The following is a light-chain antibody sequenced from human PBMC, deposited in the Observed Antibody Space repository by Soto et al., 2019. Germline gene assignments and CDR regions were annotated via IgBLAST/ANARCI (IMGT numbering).Light chain of an antibody. CDR2: AAS. CDR3: PETYRTSIT. V-gene: IGKV1-39*01. Sequence: DIQMTQSPSSLSASVGDRVTITCRSSQTIRNSLNWYQQKSGKAPKLVIYAASSLQSGVPSRFSGSGSGTDFTLTISSLQPEHFEHYSCPETYRTSITFVPGTRLEIK. J-gene: IGKJ5*01. CDR1: QTIRNS.